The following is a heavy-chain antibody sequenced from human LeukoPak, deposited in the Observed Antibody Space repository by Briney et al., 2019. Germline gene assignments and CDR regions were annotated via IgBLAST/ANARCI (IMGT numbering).Heavy chain of an antibody. CDR1: GFRFDDYA. V-gene: IGHV3-9*01. Sequence: QAGGSLRLSCAASGFRFDDYAMHWVRHAPGKGLEWVSGISWSGGDIGYADSVKGRFTISRDNAKNSLYLQMNSLRAEDTAVYYCARESGRGSGTRSAFDIWGQGTMVTVSS. CDR2: ISWSGGDI. J-gene: IGHJ3*02. CDR3: ARESGRGSGTRSAFDI. D-gene: IGHD3-10*01.